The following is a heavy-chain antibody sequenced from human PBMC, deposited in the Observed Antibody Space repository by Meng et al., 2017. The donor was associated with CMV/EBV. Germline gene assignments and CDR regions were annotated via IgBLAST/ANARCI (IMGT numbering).Heavy chain of an antibody. Sequence: ASVKVSCKASGYTFTGYYMHWVRQAPGQGLEWMGWINPNSGSTNYAQKFQGRVTMTRDTSISTAYMELSRLRSDDTAVYYCARGGEDIVVVPAAILFDYWGQGTLVTVSS. J-gene: IGHJ4*02. CDR3: ARGGEDIVVVPAAILFDY. CDR2: INPNSGST. D-gene: IGHD2-2*01. CDR1: GYTFTGYY. V-gene: IGHV1-2*02.